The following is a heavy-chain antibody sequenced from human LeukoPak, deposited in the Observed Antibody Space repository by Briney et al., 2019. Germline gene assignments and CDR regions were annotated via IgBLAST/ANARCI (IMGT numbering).Heavy chain of an antibody. D-gene: IGHD4-11*01. Sequence: PGGSLRLSCAASGGTFSNYSMSWVRQTPGKGLEWVSGISDGGGSTYNADSVDGRFTISRDNSKTTLSLEMHGLRADDAAVYYCAKYISDSVDDALDLWGPGTMVIVS. J-gene: IGHJ3*01. CDR1: GGTFSNYS. CDR3: AKYISDSVDDALDL. CDR2: ISDGGGST. V-gene: IGHV3-23*01.